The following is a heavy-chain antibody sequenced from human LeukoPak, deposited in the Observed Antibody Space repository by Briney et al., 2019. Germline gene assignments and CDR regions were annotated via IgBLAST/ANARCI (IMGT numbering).Heavy chain of an antibody. D-gene: IGHD3-3*01. Sequence: ESGPTLVKPTQTLTLTCTFSGFSLSTSGVGVGWTRQPPGKALEWLALIYWDDDKRYSPSLKSRLTITRDTSKNQVVLTMTNMDPVDTATYYCAHRTAHYDFWSGYATRYNWFDPWGQGTLVTVSS. CDR2: IYWDDDK. CDR1: GFSLSTSGVG. V-gene: IGHV2-5*02. CDR3: AHRTAHYDFWSGYATRYNWFDP. J-gene: IGHJ5*02.